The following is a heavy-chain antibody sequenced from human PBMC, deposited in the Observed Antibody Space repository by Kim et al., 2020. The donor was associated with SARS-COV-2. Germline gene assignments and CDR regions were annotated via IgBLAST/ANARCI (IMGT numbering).Heavy chain of an antibody. J-gene: IGHJ4*02. CDR3: ARGTGTTLY. Sequence: GSDKYYVCSVKRRFTISRDNAKNSLFLQMNSLRAEDTAMYYCARGTGTTLYWGQGTLVTVSS. CDR2: GSDK. V-gene: IGHV3-7*01. D-gene: IGHD1-1*01.